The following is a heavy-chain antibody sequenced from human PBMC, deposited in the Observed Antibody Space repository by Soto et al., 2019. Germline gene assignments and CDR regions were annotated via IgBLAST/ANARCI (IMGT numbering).Heavy chain of an antibody. CDR1: GFTFSSYA. V-gene: IGHV3-23*01. Sequence: GGSLRLSCAASGFTFSSYAMSWVRQAPGKGLEWVSAISGSGGSTYYADSVKGRFTISRDNSKNTLYLQMNSLRAEDTAVYYCAREGGIAAAGTSYRVYWGQGTLVTVSS. CDR3: AREGGIAAAGTSYRVY. CDR2: ISGSGGST. D-gene: IGHD6-13*01. J-gene: IGHJ4*02.